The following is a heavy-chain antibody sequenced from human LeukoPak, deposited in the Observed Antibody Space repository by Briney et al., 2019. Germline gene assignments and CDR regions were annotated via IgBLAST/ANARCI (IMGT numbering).Heavy chain of an antibody. Sequence: GGSLRLSCAASGFTFSSYAMSWVRQAPGKGLEWVSAISGSGGSTYYADSVKGRFTISRDNAKNSLYLQMNSLRAEDTAVYYCAREGDGADTYYFDYWGQGTLVTVSS. CDR2: ISGSGGST. D-gene: IGHD2-21*02. CDR1: GFTFSSYA. CDR3: AREGDGADTYYFDY. V-gene: IGHV3-23*01. J-gene: IGHJ4*02.